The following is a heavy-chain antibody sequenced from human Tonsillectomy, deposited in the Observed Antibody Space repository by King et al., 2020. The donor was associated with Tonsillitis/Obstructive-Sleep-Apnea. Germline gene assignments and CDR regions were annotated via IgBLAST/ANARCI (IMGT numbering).Heavy chain of an antibody. J-gene: IGHJ5*02. V-gene: IGHV4-59*01. CDR2: IYYSGST. CDR3: ARDSRRYDFWSGYYISGWFDP. CDR1: GGSISSYY. Sequence: VQLQESGPGLVKPSETLSLTCTVSGGSISSYYWSWIRQPPGKGLEWIGYIYYSGSTNYNPSLKSRVTISVDTSKNKFSLKLSSVTAADTAVYYCARDSRRYDFWSGYYISGWFDPWGQGTLVTVSS. D-gene: IGHD3-3*01.